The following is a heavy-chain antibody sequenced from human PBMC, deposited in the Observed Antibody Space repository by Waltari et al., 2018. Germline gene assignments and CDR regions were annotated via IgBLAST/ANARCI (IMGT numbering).Heavy chain of an antibody. J-gene: IGHJ5*02. CDR3: AHRMSAGDYVRGWFDP. Sequence: QISLKESGPALVKATQTLTLTCTFSGFSLTTSGVTVGWIRQPPGKALEGLAHIYWNDDKKYNPSLKSRLTITRDTSKNQVVLTMTDMDPLDTATYFCAHRMSAGDYVRGWFDPWGQGTLVTVSS. CDR2: IYWNDDK. D-gene: IGHD3-10*02. V-gene: IGHV2-5*01. CDR1: GFSLTTSGVT.